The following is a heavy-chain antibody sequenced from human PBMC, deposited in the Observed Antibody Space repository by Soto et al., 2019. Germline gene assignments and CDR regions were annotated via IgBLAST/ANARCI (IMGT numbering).Heavy chain of an antibody. CDR1: GFNVSSNY. D-gene: IGHD1-26*01. V-gene: IGHV3-66*01. Sequence: GSSLTLYYAASGFNVSSNYMSWVRQDPGKGLEYISIIYSDGKTYYADSVKCRFTISRDNSKITLYLQMNSLGAEDTAVYYCARDFVVGGPTINYYYGMDVWGQGT. CDR3: ARDFVVGGPTINYYYGMDV. CDR2: IYSDGKT. J-gene: IGHJ6*02.